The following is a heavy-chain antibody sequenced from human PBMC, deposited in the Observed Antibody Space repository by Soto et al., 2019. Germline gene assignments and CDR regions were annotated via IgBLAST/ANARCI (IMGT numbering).Heavy chain of an antibody. V-gene: IGHV3-21*01. CDR2: ISSSGYI. J-gene: IGHJ3*02. CDR1: GFNFNSYT. D-gene: IGHD5-18*01. Sequence: GGSLRLSCAASGFNFNSYTINWVRQAPGKRLEWLSSISSSGYIFSTDSVRGRFTISRDNAKNSLYLQMNSLRAEDTAVYYCARIGGYSYGPGAFDIWGQGTMVTVSS. CDR3: ARIGGYSYGPGAFDI.